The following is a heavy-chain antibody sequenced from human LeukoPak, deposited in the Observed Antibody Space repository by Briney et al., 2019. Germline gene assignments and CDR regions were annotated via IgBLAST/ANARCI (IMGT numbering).Heavy chain of an antibody. D-gene: IGHD2-15*01. CDR3: ARDGYCSGGSCYYFDY. V-gene: IGHV4-30-4*01. CDR2: IYYSGST. CDR1: GGSISSGDYY. J-gene: IGHJ4*02. Sequence: PSQTLSLTCTVSGGSISSGDYYWSWIRQPPGKGLEWIGYIYYSGSTYYNPSLKSRVTISVDTSKNQFSLKLSSVTAADTAVYYCARDGYCSGGSCYYFDYWGQGTLVTVPS.